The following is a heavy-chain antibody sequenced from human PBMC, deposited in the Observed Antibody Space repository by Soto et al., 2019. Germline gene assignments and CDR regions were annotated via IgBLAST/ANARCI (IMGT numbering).Heavy chain of an antibody. Sequence: PGGSLRLSCAATGFSFSNYDMNWVRQAPGKGLEWLSYISISSNAIYYTDSVKGRFTISRDNAKNSLYLRMNSLRVEDTAVYYCALGHTYRFDEYWGQGTLVTVSS. CDR1: GFSFSNYD. CDR3: ALGHTYRFDEY. V-gene: IGHV3-48*01. CDR2: ISISSNAI. J-gene: IGHJ4*02. D-gene: IGHD1-26*01.